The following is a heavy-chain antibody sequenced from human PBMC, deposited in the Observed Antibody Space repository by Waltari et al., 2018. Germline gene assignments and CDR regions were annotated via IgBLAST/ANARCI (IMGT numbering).Heavy chain of an antibody. V-gene: IGHV4-38-2*01. D-gene: IGHD6-6*01. J-gene: IGHJ4*02. CDR1: GYSIRSGYY. CDR2: IYHSGST. Sequence: QVQLQESGPGRVKPSETLSLTCALPGYSIRSGYYWGWLRPPPGKGLEWIGSIYHSGSTYYNPSLKSRVTISVDTSKNQFSLKLSSVTAADTAVYYCARRKSIAARVFDYWGQGTLVTVSS. CDR3: ARRKSIAARVFDY.